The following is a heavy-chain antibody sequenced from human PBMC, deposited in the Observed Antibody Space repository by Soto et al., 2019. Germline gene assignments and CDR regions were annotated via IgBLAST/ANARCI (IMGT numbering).Heavy chain of an antibody. V-gene: IGHV1-18*04. Sequence: ASVKVSCKASGYTFTSYGISWVRQAPGQGLEWMGWISAYNGNTNYAQKLQGRVTMTTDTSTSTAYMELRSLRSDDTAVYYCARDYYYDSSGYPTPSDYWGQGNLVTVS. CDR2: ISAYNGNT. CDR1: GYTFTSYG. CDR3: ARDYYYDSSGYPTPSDY. D-gene: IGHD3-22*01. J-gene: IGHJ4*02.